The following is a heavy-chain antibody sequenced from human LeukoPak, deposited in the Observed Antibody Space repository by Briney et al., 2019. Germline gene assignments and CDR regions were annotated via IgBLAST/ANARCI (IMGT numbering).Heavy chain of an antibody. Sequence: GGSLRLSCAASGFTFSSYSMNWVRQAPGKGLEWVANIKQDGSVKNYVDSVKGRFTISRDNAKNSLSLQMNSLRAEDTAMYYCARSDGWLIRYWGQGSLVTVSS. D-gene: IGHD5-18*01. V-gene: IGHV3-7*01. CDR2: IKQDGSVK. CDR1: GFTFSSYS. J-gene: IGHJ4*02. CDR3: ARSDGWLIRY.